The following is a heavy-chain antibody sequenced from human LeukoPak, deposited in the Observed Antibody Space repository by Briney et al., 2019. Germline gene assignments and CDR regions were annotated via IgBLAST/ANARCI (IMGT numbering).Heavy chain of an antibody. D-gene: IGHD3-22*01. V-gene: IGHV1-18*01. CDR3: ARDPYYDSSGSNGYNWFDP. CDR1: GYTFTSYG. Sequence: GASVKVSCKASGYTFTSYGISWVRQAPGQGLEWMGWISAYNGNTNYAQKLQGRVTMTTDTSTSTAHMELRSLRSDDTAVYYCARDPYYDSSGSNGYNWFDPWGQGTLVTVSS. CDR2: ISAYNGNT. J-gene: IGHJ5*02.